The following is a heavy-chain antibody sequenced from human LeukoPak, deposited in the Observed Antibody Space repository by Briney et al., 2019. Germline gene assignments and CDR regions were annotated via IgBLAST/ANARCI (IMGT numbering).Heavy chain of an antibody. CDR3: ASLRAVSTTDRDF. CDR1: GDSMTSRNYY. CDR2: IYNTGTS. J-gene: IGHJ4*02. V-gene: IGHV4-39*07. D-gene: IGHD5/OR15-5a*01. Sequence: SETLSLTCAVSGDSMTSRNYYWGWIRQPRGKGLEFIGLIYNTGTSYYNPSLESRVSISADTSRSQFSLSLSSVTAADSAVYYCASLRAVSTTDRDFWGQGTLVTVSS.